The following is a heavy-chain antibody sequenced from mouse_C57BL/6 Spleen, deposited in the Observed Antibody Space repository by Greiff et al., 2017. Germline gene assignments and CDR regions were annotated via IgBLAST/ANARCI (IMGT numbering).Heavy chain of an antibody. CDR3: ASAPYYYGGHWYIDV. Sequence: EVQLQQSGPELVKPGASVKISCKASGYTFTDYYMNWVKQSHGKSLEWIGDINPNNGGTSYNQKFKGKATLTVDKSSSTAYVELRSLTSEDSAVYYCASAPYYYGGHWYIDVWGTGATVTVSS. J-gene: IGHJ1*03. CDR2: INPNNGGT. D-gene: IGHD1-1*01. CDR1: GYTFTDYY. V-gene: IGHV1-26*01.